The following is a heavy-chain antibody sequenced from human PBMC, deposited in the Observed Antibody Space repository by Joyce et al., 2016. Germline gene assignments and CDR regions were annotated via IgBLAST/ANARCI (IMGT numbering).Heavy chain of an antibody. CDR2: MNPNSGNT. J-gene: IGHJ4*02. Sequence: QVQLVQSGAEVKKPGASVKVSCKASGYIFSRFGVSGVRQATGQGLEWMGWMNPNSGNTDYAQKFQGRVIMTRNTSTSTAYMEVSSLRAEDTAVYYCARVYGDYVDYWGQGTLVTVSS. CDR3: ARVYGDYVDY. V-gene: IGHV1-8*01. CDR1: GYIFSRFG. D-gene: IGHD4-17*01.